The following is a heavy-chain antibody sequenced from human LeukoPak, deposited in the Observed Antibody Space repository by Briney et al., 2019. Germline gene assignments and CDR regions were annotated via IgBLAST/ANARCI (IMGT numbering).Heavy chain of an antibody. J-gene: IGHJ6*04. Sequence: ASVKVSCKVSGYTLTELSMHWVRQAPGKGLEWMGGFDPEDGETIYAQKFQGRVTTTEDTSTDTAYMELSSLRSEDTAVYYCATAAYGSGTFHLNYYYGMDVWGKGTTVTVSS. CDR1: GYTLTELS. V-gene: IGHV1-24*01. CDR2: FDPEDGET. CDR3: ATAAYGSGTFHLNYYYGMDV. D-gene: IGHD3-10*01.